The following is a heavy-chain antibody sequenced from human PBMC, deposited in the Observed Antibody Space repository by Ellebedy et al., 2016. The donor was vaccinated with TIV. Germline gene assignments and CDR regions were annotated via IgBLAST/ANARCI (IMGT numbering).Heavy chain of an antibody. CDR2: LYSGGIK. J-gene: IGHJ4*02. D-gene: IGHD3-16*01. CDR1: GFTFSNYW. CDR3: ARDGGGSYNQIDH. Sequence: GESLKISCAASGFTFSNYWMTWVRQAPGKGLEWVSVLYSGGIKYHADSVKGRFTISRDNSKNTLYLQMNSLRSDYTAVYYCARDGGGSYNQIDHWGPGTLVTVSS. V-gene: IGHV3-53*05.